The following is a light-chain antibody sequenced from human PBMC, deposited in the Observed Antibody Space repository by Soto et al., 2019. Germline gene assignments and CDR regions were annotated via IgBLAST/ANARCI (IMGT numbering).Light chain of an antibody. J-gene: IGKJ1*01. CDR1: QTVGNS. CDR2: GAS. Sequence: EIVLTQSPGTLSLSPGESATLSCRAGQTVGNSLAWYQQKPGQAPRLLIYGASSRATGIPATFSGSGSETQFTLTITSLQSEDFAVYYCQQYYNWPRTFGQGTKVDIK. CDR3: QQYYNWPRT. V-gene: IGKV3-15*01.